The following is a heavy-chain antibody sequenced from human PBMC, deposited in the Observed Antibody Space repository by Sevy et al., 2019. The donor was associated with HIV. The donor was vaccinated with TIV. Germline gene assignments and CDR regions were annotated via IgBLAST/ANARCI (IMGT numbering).Heavy chain of an antibody. CDR3: ARDRAEGGSYGY. J-gene: IGHJ4*02. CDR1: GGTFSSYA. Sequence: ASVKVSCRASGGTFSSYAISWVRQAPGQGLEWMGGIIPIFGTANYAQKFQGRVTITADESTSTAYMELSSLRSEDTAVYYCARDRAEGGSYGYWGQGTLVTVSS. CDR2: IIPIFGTA. D-gene: IGHD1-26*01. V-gene: IGHV1-69*13.